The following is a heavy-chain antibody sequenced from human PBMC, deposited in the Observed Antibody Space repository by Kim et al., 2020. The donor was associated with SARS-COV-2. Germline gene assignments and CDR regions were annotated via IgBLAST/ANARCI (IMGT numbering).Heavy chain of an antibody. Sequence: GGSLRLSCAASGFTFADFTMHWVRHVPGKGLEWVSFISWDGGSTYYADSVKGRFTIPRDNSKNSLYLLMNSLRTADTALYYCARVRSAPIAAAGTGYGMDVWGQGTTVTVSS. CDR3: ARVRSAPIAAAGTGYGMDV. CDR1: GFTFADFT. J-gene: IGHJ6*02. D-gene: IGHD6-13*01. CDR2: ISWDGGST. V-gene: IGHV3-43*01.